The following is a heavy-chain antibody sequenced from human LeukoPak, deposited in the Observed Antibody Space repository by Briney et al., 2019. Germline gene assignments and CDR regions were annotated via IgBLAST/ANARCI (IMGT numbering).Heavy chain of an antibody. J-gene: IGHJ5*02. CDR1: GGSISTSGYY. V-gene: IGHV4-39*02. D-gene: IGHD1-20*01. Sequence: SETLSLTCTVSGGSISTSGYYWGWIRQPPGKGLEWIGSIYYSGSAYYNPSLKSRVTISVDTSKNHFSLKLSSVTAADTAVYYCARSVTGANNWFDPWGQGTLVTVSS. CDR3: ARSVTGANNWFDP. CDR2: IYYSGSA.